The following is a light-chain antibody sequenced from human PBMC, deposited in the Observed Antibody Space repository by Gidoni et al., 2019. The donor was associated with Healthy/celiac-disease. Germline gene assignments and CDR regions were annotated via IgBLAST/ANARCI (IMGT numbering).Light chain of an antibody. CDR3: QQYDNLPLT. CDR1: QDMSNY. J-gene: IGKJ4*01. Sequence: DIQLTQSPSSLSASGGASVPLTCQASQDMSNYLNWYQQKPGKAPKLLSYDASNLETGVPSRFSGSGSGTDFTFTISSLQPEDIETYYCQQYDNLPLTFGGXTKVEIK. V-gene: IGKV1-33*01. CDR2: DAS.